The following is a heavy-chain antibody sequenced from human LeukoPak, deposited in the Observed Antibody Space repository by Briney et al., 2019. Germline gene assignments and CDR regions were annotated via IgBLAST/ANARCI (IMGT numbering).Heavy chain of an antibody. CDR3: VRDFRSADY. CDR1: GFTFSNYC. CDR2: ICPGGTIT. Sequence: GGSLRLSCTTSGFTFSNYCMHWVRQTPGKGLIWVSRICPGGTITNYADSVKGRFTISRDDAKNMMFLQMNSLRADDTAVYYCVRDFRSADYWGQGILVTVSS. J-gene: IGHJ4*02. V-gene: IGHV3-74*01.